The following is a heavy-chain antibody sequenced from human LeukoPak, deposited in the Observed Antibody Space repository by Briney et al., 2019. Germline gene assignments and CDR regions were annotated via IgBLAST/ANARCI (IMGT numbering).Heavy chain of an antibody. CDR2: INHDGSTT. J-gene: IGHJ6*02. V-gene: IGHV3-74*01. CDR3: VRDRYYGLDV. CDR1: GFTFSSSW. Sequence: GGSLRLSCTASGFTFSSSWMHWVRQAPGKGLVWVSRINHDGSTTNYVDSVKGRFTISRDNAKNTLYLQMNSLRAEGTAVFYCVRDRYYGLDVWGQGTTVTVSS.